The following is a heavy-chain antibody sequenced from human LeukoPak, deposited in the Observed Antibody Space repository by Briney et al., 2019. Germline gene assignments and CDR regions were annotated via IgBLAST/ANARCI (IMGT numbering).Heavy chain of an antibody. Sequence: PGGSLRLSCTGSGFPFNNYAMNWVRQAPGKGLEWVAMISGGGGGTSYAGSVRGRSTIPRESSKNTLYLQMHSLRAEDTAVYYCAKDRHCLASRTYGIEYWGQGTLVTVSS. CDR3: AKDRHCLASRTYGIEY. J-gene: IGHJ4*02. CDR2: ISGGGGGT. D-gene: IGHD2-21*01. V-gene: IGHV3-23*01. CDR1: GFPFNNYA.